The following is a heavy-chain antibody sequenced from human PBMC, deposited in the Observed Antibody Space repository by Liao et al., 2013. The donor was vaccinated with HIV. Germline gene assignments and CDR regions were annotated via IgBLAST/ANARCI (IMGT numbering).Heavy chain of an antibody. V-gene: IGHV4-34*12. J-gene: IGHJ6*03. Sequence: QVQLQQWGAGLLKPSETLSLTCAVYGGSLRSHSWTWIRQPPGKGLEWIGDIMYTGGSNQRSSLKSRLSLSVDTSKNQFSLKLSSVTAADTAVYYCARDKWLQSWGGYSYYYCYMDVWGKGTTVTVSS. CDR2: IMYTGGS. CDR3: ARDKWLQSWGGYSYYYCYMDV. D-gene: IGHD5-24*01. CDR1: GGSLRSHS.